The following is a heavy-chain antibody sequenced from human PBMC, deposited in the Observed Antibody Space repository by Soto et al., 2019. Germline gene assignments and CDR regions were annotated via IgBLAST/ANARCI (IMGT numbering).Heavy chain of an antibody. CDR2: IDYSGST. D-gene: IGHD3-10*01. V-gene: IGHV4-31*03. Sequence: QVQLQESGPGLVKPSQTLSLTCTVSVGSISSGVYYWSWIGQHPGKGLEGIGYIDYSGSTYYNPSLKCRVIISVDTSKNHLSLKLSSVTAAATAVYYCARESGGSLVNFDDWGQGTLVTVSS. CDR1: VGSISSGVYY. CDR3: ARESGGSLVNFDD. J-gene: IGHJ4*02.